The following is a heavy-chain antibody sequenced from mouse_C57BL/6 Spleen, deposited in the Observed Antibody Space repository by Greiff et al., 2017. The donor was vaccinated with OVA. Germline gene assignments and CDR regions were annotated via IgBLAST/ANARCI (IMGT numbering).Heavy chain of an antibody. CDR3: ARASYCSSWGY. CDR2: IYPGSGST. V-gene: IGHV1-55*01. J-gene: IGHJ2*01. D-gene: IGHD1-1*01. Sequence: QVQLQQPGAELVKPGASVKMSCKASGYTFTSYWMTWVKQRPGQGLEWIGEIYPGSGSTNYNQKFTGKATLTADTSSSTAYMQRRSLTSDDAAVYYCARASYCSSWGYWGQGTTLTVSS. CDR1: GYTFTSYW.